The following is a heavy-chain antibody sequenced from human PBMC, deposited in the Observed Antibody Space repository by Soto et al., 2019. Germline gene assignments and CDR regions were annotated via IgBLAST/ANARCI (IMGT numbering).Heavy chain of an antibody. J-gene: IGHJ5*02. V-gene: IGHV3-74*01. D-gene: IGHD3-10*01. CDR2: IKSDGSST. CDR3: ARDYMARGMDSNWFDP. Sequence: EVQLVESGGGLVQPGGSLRLSCAASGFIFSSYWMHWVRQAPGKGLVWVPRIKSDGSSTTYADSVKGRFTISRDNARTTLYLQMNSLRAEDTAVYYCARDYMARGMDSNWFDPWGQGTLVTVSS. CDR1: GFIFSSYW.